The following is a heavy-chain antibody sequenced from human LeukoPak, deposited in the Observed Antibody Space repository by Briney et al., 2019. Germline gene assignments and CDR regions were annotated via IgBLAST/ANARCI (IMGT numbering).Heavy chain of an antibody. CDR1: GGSISTYY. CDR2: IYYSGST. V-gene: IGHV4-59*08. Sequence: SETLSLTCTVSGGSISTYYWSWIRQPPGKGLEYIGYIYYSGSTNYNTSLKSRVTISVDTSKNQFSLKLSSVTAADTAVYYCARVDPDSSSTLEVFDYWGQGTLVTVSS. D-gene: IGHD6-6*01. CDR3: ARVDPDSSSTLEVFDY. J-gene: IGHJ4*02.